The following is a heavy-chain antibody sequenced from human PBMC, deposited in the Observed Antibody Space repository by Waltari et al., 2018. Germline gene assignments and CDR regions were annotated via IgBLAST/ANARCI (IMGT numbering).Heavy chain of an antibody. J-gene: IGHJ3*02. V-gene: IGHV3-7*01. CDR1: GFTFSSYW. D-gene: IGHD3-16*01. CDR3: AREGGELAFDI. CDR2: IKQDGSEK. Sequence: EVQLVESGGGLVQPGGSLRLSCAASGFTFSSYWMSWVRQAPGKGLGWVANIKQDGSEKYYVDSVKGRFTISRDNAKNSLYLQMNSLRAEDTAVYYCAREGGELAFDIWGQGTMVTVSS.